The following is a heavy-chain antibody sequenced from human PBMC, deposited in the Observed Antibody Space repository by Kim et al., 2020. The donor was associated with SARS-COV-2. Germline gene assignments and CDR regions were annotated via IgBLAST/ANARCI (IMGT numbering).Heavy chain of an antibody. D-gene: IGHD6-13*01. J-gene: IGHJ3*02. V-gene: IGHV3-64D*09. Sequence: GGSLRLSCSASGFTFSSYAMHWVRQAPGKGLEYVSAISSNGGSTYYADSVKGRFTISRDNSKNTLYLQMSSLRAEDTAVYYCVKAGKGGSSWNDAFDIWGQGTMVTVSS. CDR1: GFTFSSYA. CDR2: ISSNGGST. CDR3: VKAGKGGSSWNDAFDI.